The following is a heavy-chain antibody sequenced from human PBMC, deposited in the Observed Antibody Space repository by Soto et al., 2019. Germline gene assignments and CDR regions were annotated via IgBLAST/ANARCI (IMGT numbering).Heavy chain of an antibody. D-gene: IGHD6-19*01. CDR2: IYPGDSDT. CDR1: GYSFTSYW. V-gene: IGHV5-51*01. CDR3: ARQDFSDSSGWWGYYYGMDV. Sequence: GESLKISCKGSGYSFTSYWIGWVRQMPGKGLEWMGIIYPGDSDTRYSPSFQGQVTISADKSISTAYLQWSSLKASDTAMYYCARQDFSDSSGWWGYYYGMDVWGQGTTVTVSS. J-gene: IGHJ6*02.